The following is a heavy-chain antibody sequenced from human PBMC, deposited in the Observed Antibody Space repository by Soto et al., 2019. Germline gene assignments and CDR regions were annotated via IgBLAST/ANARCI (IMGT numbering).Heavy chain of an antibody. CDR2: INHSGST. D-gene: IGHD2-15*01. Sequence: QVQLQQWGAGLLKPSETLSLTCAVYGGSFSGYYWSWIRQPPGKGLEWIGEINHSGSTNYNPSLKSRATISVDTSKNQFSLKLSSVTAADTAVYYCARGPVVVVAATPQAPTHFDYWGQGTLVTGSS. V-gene: IGHV4-34*01. CDR3: ARGPVVVVAATPQAPTHFDY. J-gene: IGHJ4*02. CDR1: GGSFSGYY.